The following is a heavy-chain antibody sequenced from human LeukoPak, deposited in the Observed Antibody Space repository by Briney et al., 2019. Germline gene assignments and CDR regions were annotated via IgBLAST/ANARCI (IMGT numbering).Heavy chain of an antibody. Sequence: SETLSLTCTVSGGSISSYYWSWIRQPPGRGLEWIGYIYYSGSTNYNPSLKSRVTISVDTSKNQFSLKLSSMTAADTAVYYCASFASNYWGQGTLVTVSS. CDR3: ASFASNY. D-gene: IGHD6-6*01. CDR2: IYYSGST. J-gene: IGHJ4*02. CDR1: GGSISSYY. V-gene: IGHV4-59*01.